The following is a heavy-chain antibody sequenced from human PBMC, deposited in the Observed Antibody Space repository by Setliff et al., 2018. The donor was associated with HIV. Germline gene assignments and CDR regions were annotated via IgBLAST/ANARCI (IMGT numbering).Heavy chain of an antibody. CDR1: GFTVNTNY. V-gene: IGHV3-53*01. Sequence: GGSLRLSCAASGFTVNTNYMAWVRQAPGKGLEWVSVMNGDGTTYYADSVKGRFTISRDNSINILYLHMNSLIAEDTAVYYCAKGVKWLDPWGQGTLVTVSS. CDR3: AKGVKWLDP. D-gene: IGHD3-16*01. CDR2: MNGDGTT. J-gene: IGHJ5*02.